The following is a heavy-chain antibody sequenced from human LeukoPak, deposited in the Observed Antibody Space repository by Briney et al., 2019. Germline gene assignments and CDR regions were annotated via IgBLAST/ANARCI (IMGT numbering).Heavy chain of an antibody. CDR3: ARQREMTTIFSALGY. D-gene: IGHD5-24*01. CDR2: INWNGGST. J-gene: IGHJ4*02. V-gene: IGHV3-20*04. CDR1: GFTFDDYG. Sequence: GGSLRLSCAASGFTFDDYGMSWVRQAPGKGLEWVSGINWNGGSTGYADSVKGRFTISRDNAKNSLYLQMNSLRAEDTAVYYCARQREMTTIFSALGYWGQGTLVTVSS.